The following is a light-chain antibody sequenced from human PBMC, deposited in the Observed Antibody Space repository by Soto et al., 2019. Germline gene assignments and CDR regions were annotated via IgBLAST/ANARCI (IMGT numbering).Light chain of an antibody. Sequence: EIVLTQSPGTLSLSPGERATLSCRASQSVSSSHLAWYQQKPGQAPRLLIYDASIRATGIPDRFSGSGSGTDFTLTISRLEPEDFAVYYCQQYGRSPPDTFGQGTKLEIK. CDR1: QSVSSSH. CDR3: QQYGRSPPDT. J-gene: IGKJ2*01. CDR2: DAS. V-gene: IGKV3-20*01.